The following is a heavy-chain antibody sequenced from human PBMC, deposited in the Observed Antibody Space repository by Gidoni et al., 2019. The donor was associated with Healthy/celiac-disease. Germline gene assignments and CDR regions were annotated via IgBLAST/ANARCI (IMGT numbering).Heavy chain of an antibody. V-gene: IGHV4-34*01. CDR3: ARVPTYDSSAKGVYFDY. J-gene: IGHJ4*02. CDR2: INHSGST. Sequence: QVQLQQWGAGLLKPSATLSLTCAVSGWSVRGYYWRCIRQPPGKGLEWIGEINHSGSTNYNPSLKSRVTISVDTSKNQFSLKLSSVTAADTAVYYCARVPTYDSSAKGVYFDYWGQGTLVTVSS. D-gene: IGHD3-22*01. CDR1: GWSVRGYY.